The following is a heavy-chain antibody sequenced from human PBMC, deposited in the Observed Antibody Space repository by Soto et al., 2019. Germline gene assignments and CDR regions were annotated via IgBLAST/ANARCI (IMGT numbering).Heavy chain of an antibody. CDR3: ARDVGDSGSHWFDP. Sequence: ASVKVSCKASGYIFSNYYIHWVRQAPGQGLERMGIINPSGSSTRYAQKFQGRVTMTRDTSSSTVYMELSSLRLEDTAVYYCARDVGDSGSHWFDPWGQGSLVTVSS. CDR2: INPSGSST. V-gene: IGHV1-46*01. J-gene: IGHJ5*02. CDR1: GYIFSNYY. D-gene: IGHD1-26*01.